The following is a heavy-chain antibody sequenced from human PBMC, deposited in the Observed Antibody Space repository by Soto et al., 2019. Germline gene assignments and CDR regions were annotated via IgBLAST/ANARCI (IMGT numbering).Heavy chain of an antibody. CDR2: ISGSGGST. J-gene: IGHJ2*01. CDR1: GFTFGGYA. Sequence: EVQLLESGGGLVQPGGPLRLSCAPSGFTFGGYALSWVRQPPGKGLGWVSAISGSGGSTYYADSVKGRFTISRDNSKNTLYLQMNSLRAEDTAVYYCAKDQSDLHWYFDLWGRGTLVTVSS. V-gene: IGHV3-23*01. CDR3: AKDQSDLHWYFDL.